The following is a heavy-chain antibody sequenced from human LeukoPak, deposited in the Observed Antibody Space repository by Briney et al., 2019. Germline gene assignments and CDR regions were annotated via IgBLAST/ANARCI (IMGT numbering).Heavy chain of an antibody. CDR2: ISSSSSYI. V-gene: IGHV3-21*01. CDR3: ARGHQTYYDILTGYYPFDY. Sequence: GGSLRLSCAASGFTFSSYSMNWVRQAPGKGLEGVSSISSSSSYIYYADSVKGRFTISRDNAKNSLYLQMNSLRAEDTAVYYCARGHQTYYDILTGYYPFDYWGQGTLVTVSS. D-gene: IGHD3-9*01. J-gene: IGHJ4*02. CDR1: GFTFSSYS.